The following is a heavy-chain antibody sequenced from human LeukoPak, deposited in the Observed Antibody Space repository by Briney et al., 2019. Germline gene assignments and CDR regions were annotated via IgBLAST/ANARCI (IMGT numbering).Heavy chain of an antibody. V-gene: IGHV3-23*01. CDR2: ISPGGSDT. Sequence: GGSLRLSCAASGFTFNSYAMSWVRQAPGKGLESVSAISPGGSDTYYADSVRGRFTISRDNSKNTLYLQMSSLRAEDSAVYYCAKRGGYETMAAFDYWGQGTLVTVSS. CDR3: AKRGGYETMAAFDY. J-gene: IGHJ4*02. D-gene: IGHD3-10*01. CDR1: GFTFNSYA.